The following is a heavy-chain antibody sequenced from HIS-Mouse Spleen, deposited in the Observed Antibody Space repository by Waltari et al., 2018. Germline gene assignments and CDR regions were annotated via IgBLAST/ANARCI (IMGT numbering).Heavy chain of an antibody. CDR1: GCSISTSSYY. CDR3: AREIPYSSSWYDWYFDL. Sequence: QLQLQESGPGLVKPSETLSLTCTVPGCSISTSSYYWGWIRQPPGKGLELIGSIYYSGSTYYNPSLKSLVTISVDTSKNQFSLKLSSVTAADTAVYYCAREIPYSSSWYDWYFDLWGRGTLVTVSS. V-gene: IGHV4-39*07. CDR2: IYYSGST. J-gene: IGHJ2*01. D-gene: IGHD6-13*01.